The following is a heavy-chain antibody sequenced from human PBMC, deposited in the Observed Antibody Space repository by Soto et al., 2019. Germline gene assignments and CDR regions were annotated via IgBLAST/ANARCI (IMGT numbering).Heavy chain of an antibody. CDR1: GGTFSSYT. D-gene: IGHD3-3*01. Sequence: SVKVSCKASGGTFSSYTISWVRQAPGQGLEWMGRIIPILGIANYAQKFQGRVTITADKSTSTAYMELSSLRSEDTAVYYCARGARSGYNWFDPWGQGTLVTVSS. CDR2: IIPILGIA. CDR3: ARGARSGYNWFDP. V-gene: IGHV1-69*02. J-gene: IGHJ5*02.